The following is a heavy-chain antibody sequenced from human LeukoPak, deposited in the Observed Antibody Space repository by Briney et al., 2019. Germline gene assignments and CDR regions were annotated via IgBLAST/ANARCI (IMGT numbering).Heavy chain of an antibody. D-gene: IGHD6-19*01. Sequence: SETLSLTCAVYGGSFSGYYWSWIRQPPGKGLEWIGEINHSGSTNYNPSLKSRVTISVDTSKNQFSLKLSSVTAADTAVYYCARDQGAVAGIDPWGQGTLVTVSP. CDR1: GGSFSGYY. CDR2: INHSGST. V-gene: IGHV4-34*01. J-gene: IGHJ5*02. CDR3: ARDQGAVAGIDP.